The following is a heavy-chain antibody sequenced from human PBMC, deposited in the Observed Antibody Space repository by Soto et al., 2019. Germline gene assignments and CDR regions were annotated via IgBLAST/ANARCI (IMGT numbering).Heavy chain of an antibody. D-gene: IGHD3-3*01. CDR3: ARDHYDFWSGGTNWFGP. Sequence: SSETLSLTCTVSGGSISSGDYYCSWVRQPPGKGLEWIGYIYYIGSTYYNPSLKSRVTISVDTSKNQSSLKLSSVTAADTAVYYCARDHYDFWSGGTNWFGPWGQGTLVTVSS. J-gene: IGHJ5*02. CDR2: IYYIGST. V-gene: IGHV4-30-4*01. CDR1: GGSISSGDYY.